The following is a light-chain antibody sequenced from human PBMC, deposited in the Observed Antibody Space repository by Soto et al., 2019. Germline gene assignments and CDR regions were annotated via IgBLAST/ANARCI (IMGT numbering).Light chain of an antibody. V-gene: IGKV1D-13*01. CDR1: QGISNA. CDR2: NAF. Sequence: QLTQSPSSLSASVGDKVTITCRASQGISNALAWYQQKPGKPPKLLIYNAFTLEGGVTSRFGGSVSGADFTLTISSLQPEDFATYYCQHFYDYPLTFGPGTKVDLK. CDR3: QHFYDYPLT. J-gene: IGKJ3*01.